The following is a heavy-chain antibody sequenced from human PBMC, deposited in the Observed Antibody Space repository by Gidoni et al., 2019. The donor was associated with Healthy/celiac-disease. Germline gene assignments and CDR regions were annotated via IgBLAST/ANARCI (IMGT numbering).Heavy chain of an antibody. CDR1: GFTFSSSW. CDR3: ARDRSDYDILTGYYLNYYYYYGMDV. CDR2: IKQDGSEK. Sequence: EVQLVESGGGLVQPGGSLRLSCAASGFTFSSSWMSWVRQAPGKGLEWVANIKQDGSEKYYVDSVKGRFTISRDNAKNSLYLQMNSLRAEDTAVYYCARDRSDYDILTGYYLNYYYYYGMDVWGQGTTVTVSS. V-gene: IGHV3-7*03. D-gene: IGHD3-9*01. J-gene: IGHJ6*02.